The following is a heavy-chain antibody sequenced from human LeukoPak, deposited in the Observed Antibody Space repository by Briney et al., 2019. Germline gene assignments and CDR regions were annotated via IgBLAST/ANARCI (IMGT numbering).Heavy chain of an antibody. J-gene: IGHJ6*02. CDR1: GGSFSGYY. Sequence: PSETLSLTCAVYGGSFSGYYWSWIRQPPGKGLEWIGEINHSGSTNYNPSLKSRVTISVATSKNQFSLKLSSLTAADTAVYYCARGIFYCSSTSCYYYYGMDVWGQGTTVTVSS. CDR3: ARGIFYCSSTSCYYYYGMDV. D-gene: IGHD2-2*01. CDR2: INHSGST. V-gene: IGHV4-34*01.